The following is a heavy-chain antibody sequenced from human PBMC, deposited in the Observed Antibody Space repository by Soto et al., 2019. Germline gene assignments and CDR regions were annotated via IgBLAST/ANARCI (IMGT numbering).Heavy chain of an antibody. Sequence: PSETLSLTCTVSGGSISSGDYYWSLIRQPPGKGLEWIGYIYYSGSTYYNPSLKSRVTISVDTSKNQFSLKLSSVTAADTAVYYCARLSKRHYYDSSGLDYWGQGTLVTVSS. CDR1: GGSISSGDYY. CDR3: ARLSKRHYYDSSGLDY. J-gene: IGHJ4*02. CDR2: IYYSGST. D-gene: IGHD3-22*01. V-gene: IGHV4-30-4*01.